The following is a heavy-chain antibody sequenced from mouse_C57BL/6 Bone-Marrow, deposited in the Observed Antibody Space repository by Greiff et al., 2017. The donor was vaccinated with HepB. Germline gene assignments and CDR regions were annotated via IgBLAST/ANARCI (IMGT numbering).Heavy chain of an antibody. V-gene: IGHV5-9*01. D-gene: IGHD4-1*01. CDR1: GFTFSSYT. J-gene: IGHJ3*01. CDR3: ARQGGLGHETWFAY. Sequence: EVMLVESGGGLVKPGGSLKLSCAASGFTFSSYTMSWVRQTPEKRLEWVATISGGGGNTYYPDSVKGRFTISRDNAKNSLYLQMSSLRSEDTALYYCARQGGLGHETWFAYWGQGTLVTVSA. CDR2: ISGGGGNT.